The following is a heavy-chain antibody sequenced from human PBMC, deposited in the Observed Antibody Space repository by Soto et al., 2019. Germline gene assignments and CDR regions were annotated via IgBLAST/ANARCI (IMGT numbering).Heavy chain of an antibody. CDR2: ICGSSANT. CDR3: VKGSGGSCYSGGDY. Sequence: GGSLSLSCAASGFPFCSYAMSWVRQAPGKGLEWVSSICGSSANTYYADSVKGRFAISRDNSKNTLSLQMNSLRAEDAAVYYCVKGSGGSCYSGGDYWGQGTLVTVSS. D-gene: IGHD2-15*01. V-gene: IGHV3-23*01. CDR1: GFPFCSYA. J-gene: IGHJ4*02.